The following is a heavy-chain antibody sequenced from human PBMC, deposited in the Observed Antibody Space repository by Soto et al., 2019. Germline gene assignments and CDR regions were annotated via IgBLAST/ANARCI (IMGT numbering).Heavy chain of an antibody. CDR1: GFTFSSYS. V-gene: IGHV3-21*01. CDR2: ISSSSSYI. D-gene: IGHD5-18*01. Sequence: EVQLVESGGGLVKPGGSLRLSCAASGFTFSSYSMNWVRQAPGKGLEWVSSISSSSSYIYYADSVKGRFTISRDNAKNSLYLQMNSLRAEDTAVYYCAREGVQLWLRVSGMDVWGQGTTVTVSS. CDR3: AREGVQLWLRVSGMDV. J-gene: IGHJ6*02.